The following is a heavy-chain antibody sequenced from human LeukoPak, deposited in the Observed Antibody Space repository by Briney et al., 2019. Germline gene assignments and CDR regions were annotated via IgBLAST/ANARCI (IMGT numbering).Heavy chain of an antibody. V-gene: IGHV4-39*07. Sequence: SETLSLTCIVSGGSISSSIYYWAWVRQPPGKGLEWIGTVFYNGATQYSPSLRSRVTISIDTSTNQFSLKLTSVAAADTALYYWARELRYDNSYSGGFWGQGTVVTGSS. CDR1: GGSISSSIYY. CDR3: ARELRYDNSYSGGF. CDR2: VFYNGAT. J-gene: IGHJ3*01. D-gene: IGHD3-10*01.